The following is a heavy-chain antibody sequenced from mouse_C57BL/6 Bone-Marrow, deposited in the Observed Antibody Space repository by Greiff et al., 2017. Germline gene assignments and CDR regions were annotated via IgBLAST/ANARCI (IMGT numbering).Heavy chain of an antibody. CDR2: IYPGSGST. CDR3: ARTLLRSPYYYAKDY. D-gene: IGHD1-1*01. CDR1: GYTFTSYW. J-gene: IGHJ4*01. Sequence: VQLHQPGAELVKPGASVKMSCKASGYTFTSYWITWVKQRPGQGLEWIGDIYPGSGSTNYNEKFKSKATMTVDTSSSTAYMQLSSLTSEDSSVYYCARTLLRSPYYYAKDYWGQGTSVTVSS. V-gene: IGHV1-55*01.